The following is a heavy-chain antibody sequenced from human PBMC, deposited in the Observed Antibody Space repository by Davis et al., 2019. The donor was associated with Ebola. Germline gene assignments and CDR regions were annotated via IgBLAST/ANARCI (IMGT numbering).Heavy chain of an antibody. V-gene: IGHV6-1*01. Sequence: HSQTLSLTCAISGDSVSSAGRNWIRQSPSRGLEWLGRTYYTSKWHNDYGESVKSRITINPDTSKNQFSLQLNSVTPEDTAVYYCARGWLRGGLDVWGEGTTVTVSS. CDR3: ARGWLRGGLDV. D-gene: IGHD5-18*01. J-gene: IGHJ6*04. CDR1: GDSVSSAG. CDR2: TYYTSKWHN.